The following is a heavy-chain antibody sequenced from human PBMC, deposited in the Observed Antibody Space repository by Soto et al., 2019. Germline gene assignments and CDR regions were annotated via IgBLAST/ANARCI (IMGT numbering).Heavy chain of an antibody. Sequence: ASVKVACTSSGYTFTSSYMHWVRQTPGQGLEWMGIINPSGGSTSYAQKFQGRVTMTRDTSTSTVYMELSSLRSEDTAVYYCARQRTGYYYYLDYWGQGTLVPVSS. V-gene: IGHV1-46*03. CDR3: ARQRTGYYYYLDY. CDR2: INPSGGST. J-gene: IGHJ4*02. CDR1: GYTFTSSY. D-gene: IGHD3-9*01.